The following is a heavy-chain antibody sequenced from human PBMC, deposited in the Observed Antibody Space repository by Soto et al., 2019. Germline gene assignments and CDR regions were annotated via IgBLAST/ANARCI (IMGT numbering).Heavy chain of an antibody. CDR3: ARDGGVYDYSPFDY. Sequence: QVQLVQSGAEVKKPGSSVKVSCKASGGTFSSYAISWVRQAPGQGLEWMGGIIPIFGTADYAQKFQGRVTITADESTRTAYREVSSLRSEATAVYYCARDGGVYDYSPFDYWGQGTLVTVSS. CDR1: GGTFSSYA. D-gene: IGHD4-4*01. CDR2: IIPIFGTA. V-gene: IGHV1-69*12. J-gene: IGHJ4*02.